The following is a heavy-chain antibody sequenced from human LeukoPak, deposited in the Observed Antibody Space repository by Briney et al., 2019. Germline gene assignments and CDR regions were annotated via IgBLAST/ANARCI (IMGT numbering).Heavy chain of an antibody. J-gene: IGHJ4*02. CDR1: GYTFTSYY. CDR2: INPSGGST. V-gene: IGHV1-46*01. Sequence: ASVKVSCKASGYTFTSYYMHWVRQAPGQGLEWMGIINPSGGSTSYAQKFQGRVTMTRDTSTSTVYMELSSLRSEDTAVYYCASPVRNSGSYSGGLDYWGQGTLVTVSS. D-gene: IGHD1-26*01. CDR3: ASPVRNSGSYSGGLDY.